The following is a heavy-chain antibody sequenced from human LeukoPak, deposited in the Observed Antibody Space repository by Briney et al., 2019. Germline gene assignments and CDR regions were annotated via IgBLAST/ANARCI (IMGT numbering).Heavy chain of an antibody. V-gene: IGHV4-39*07. CDR1: GGSISSSSYY. CDR2: IYYSGST. D-gene: IGHD2-15*01. CDR3: ARGSKSGPGGSSYFDY. J-gene: IGHJ4*02. Sequence: PSETLSLTCTVSGGSISSSSYYWGWIRQPPGKGLEWIGSIYYSGSTYYNPSLKSRVTISVDTSKNQFSLKLSSVTAADTAVYYCARGSKSGPGGSSYFDYWGQGTLVTVSS.